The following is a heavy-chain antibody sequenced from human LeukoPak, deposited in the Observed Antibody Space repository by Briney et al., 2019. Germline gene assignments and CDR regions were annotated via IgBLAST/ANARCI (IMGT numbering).Heavy chain of an antibody. D-gene: IGHD5-18*01. CDR3: ARNGYSFGSSWFDP. Sequence: GGSLRLSCAASGFTFSSYSMNWVRQAPGKGLEWVSYISSSSSTIYYADSVKGRFTISRDNAKNSLYLQMNSLRDEDTAVYYCARNGYSFGSSWFDPWGQGILVTVSS. CDR2: ISSSSSTI. J-gene: IGHJ5*02. CDR1: GFTFSSYS. V-gene: IGHV3-48*02.